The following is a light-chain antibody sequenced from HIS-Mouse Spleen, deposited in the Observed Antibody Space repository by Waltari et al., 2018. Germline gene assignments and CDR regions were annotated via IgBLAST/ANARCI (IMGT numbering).Light chain of an antibody. CDR1: ALPKKY. CDR3: YSTDSSGNHRV. J-gene: IGLJ2*01. V-gene: IGLV3-10*01. Sequence: SYELTQPPSVSVSPGQTARITCSGDALPKKYAYWYQQKSGQAPVLVIYEDSTRPSGIPEIFSGSSSGTMATLTISGAQVEDEADYYCYSTDSSGNHRVFGGGTKLTVL. CDR2: EDS.